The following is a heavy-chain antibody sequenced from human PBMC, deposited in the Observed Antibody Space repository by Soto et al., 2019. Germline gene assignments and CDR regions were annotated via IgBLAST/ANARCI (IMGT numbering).Heavy chain of an antibody. Sequence: VQLVESGGGVVQPGRSLRLSCAASGFTFSSYGMHWVRQAPGKGLEWVAVISYDGSNKYYADSVKGRFTISRDNSKNTLYLQMNSLRAEDTAVYYCAKDQRRAVRGVPNRTYYFDYWGQGTLVTVSS. CDR3: AKDQRRAVRGVPNRTYYFDY. CDR1: GFTFSSYG. J-gene: IGHJ4*02. V-gene: IGHV3-30*18. CDR2: ISYDGSNK. D-gene: IGHD3-10*01.